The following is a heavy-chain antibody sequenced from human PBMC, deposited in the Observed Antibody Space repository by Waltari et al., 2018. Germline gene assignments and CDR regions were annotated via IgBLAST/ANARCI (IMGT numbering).Heavy chain of an antibody. V-gene: IGHV4-30-4*08. D-gene: IGHD2-15*01. Sequence: QVQLQESGPGLVKPSQTLSLTCTVSGGSISSGDYYWSWIRQPPGKGLEWIGYIYYSVSTYYNPSLKSRVTISVDTSKTQFSLKLSSVTAADTAVYYCARSGYCSGGSCYTRYYYYMDVWGKGTTVTVSS. CDR2: IYYSVST. CDR1: GGSISSGDYY. CDR3: ARSGYCSGGSCYTRYYYYMDV. J-gene: IGHJ6*03.